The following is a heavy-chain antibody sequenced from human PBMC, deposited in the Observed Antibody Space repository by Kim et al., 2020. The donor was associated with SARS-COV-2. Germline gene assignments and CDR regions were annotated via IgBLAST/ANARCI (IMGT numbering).Heavy chain of an antibody. D-gene: IGHD2-8*01. Sequence: SETLSLTCSVSGGSISGYYCSWIWQPPGKGMERIGYIYYSGSTSSSPSLTIRGPITISMSTNKSSLKLISVTAADAAADYCSSHQYDYYYSDVWGQG. CDR1: GGSISGYY. V-gene: IGHV4-59*08. CDR2: IYYSGST. CDR3: SSHQYDYYYSDV. J-gene: IGHJ6*03.